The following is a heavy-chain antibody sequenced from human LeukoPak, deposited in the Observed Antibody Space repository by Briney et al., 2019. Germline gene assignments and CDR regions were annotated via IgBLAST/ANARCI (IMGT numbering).Heavy chain of an antibody. J-gene: IGHJ4*02. D-gene: IGHD6-13*01. CDR1: GFTFDDYA. CDR3: AKDMGSSEEPDFDY. Sequence: PGRSLRLSCAASGFTFDDYAMHWVRQAPGKGLEWVSGISWNSGSIGYADSVKGRFTISRDNAKNSLYLQMNSLRAEDTALYYCAKDMGSSEEPDFDYWGQGTLVTVSS. CDR2: ISWNSGSI. V-gene: IGHV3-9*01.